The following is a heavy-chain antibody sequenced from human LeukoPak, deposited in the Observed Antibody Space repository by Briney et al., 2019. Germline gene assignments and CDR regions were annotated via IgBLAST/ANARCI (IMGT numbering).Heavy chain of an antibody. V-gene: IGHV4-34*01. J-gene: IGHJ6*03. CDR2: INHSGST. Sequence: SETLSLTCAVYGGSFSGYYWSWIRQPPGKGLEWIGEINHSGSTNYNPSLKSRVTISVDTSQNQFSLKLSSVTAADTAVYYCGVLIGVVTETYYYYMDVWGKGTTVTVSS. D-gene: IGHD3-3*01. CDR3: GVLIGVVTETYYYYMDV. CDR1: GGSFSGYY.